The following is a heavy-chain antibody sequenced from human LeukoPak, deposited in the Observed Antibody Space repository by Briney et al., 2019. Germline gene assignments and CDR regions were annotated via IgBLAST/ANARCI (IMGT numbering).Heavy chain of an antibody. Sequence: PSETLSLTCAVSGYSISSSYYWGWIRQPPGKGLEWIGSIYHSGSTYYNPSLKSRVTISVDTSKNQFSLKLSSVTAADTAVYYCARGSSGWYLVDHWGQGTLITVSS. CDR2: IYHSGST. CDR3: ARGSSGWYLVDH. CDR1: GYSISSSYY. J-gene: IGHJ4*02. V-gene: IGHV4-38-2*01. D-gene: IGHD6-19*01.